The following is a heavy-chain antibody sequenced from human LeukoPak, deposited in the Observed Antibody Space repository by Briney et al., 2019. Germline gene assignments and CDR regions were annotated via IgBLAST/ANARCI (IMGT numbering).Heavy chain of an antibody. CDR3: ATFAYCGGDCYSGTSYFDY. J-gene: IGHJ4*02. CDR2: FDPEDGET. D-gene: IGHD2-21*02. V-gene: IGHV1-24*01. Sequence: ASVKVSCKVSGYTLTELSMHWVRQAPGKGLEWMGGFDPEDGETIYAQKFQGRVTMTEDTSTDTAYMELSSLRSEDTAVYYCATFAYCGGDCYSGTSYFDYWGQGNLVTVSS. CDR1: GYTLTELS.